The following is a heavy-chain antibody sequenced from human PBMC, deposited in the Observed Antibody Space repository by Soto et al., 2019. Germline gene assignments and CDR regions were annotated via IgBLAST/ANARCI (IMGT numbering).Heavy chain of an antibody. CDR1: GGTFSSYA. V-gene: IGHV1-69*13. Sequence: ASVKVSCKASGGTFSSYAISWVRQAPGQGLEWMGGIIPIFGTANYAQKFQGRVTITADESTSTAYMELSSLRSEDTAVYYCARDSTRNIAARPGGFDYWGQGTLVTVSS. CDR2: IIPIFGTA. CDR3: ARDSTRNIAARPGGFDY. D-gene: IGHD6-6*01. J-gene: IGHJ4*02.